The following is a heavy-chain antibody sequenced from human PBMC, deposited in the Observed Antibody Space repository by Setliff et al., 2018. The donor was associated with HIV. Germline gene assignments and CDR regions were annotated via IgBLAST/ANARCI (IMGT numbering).Heavy chain of an antibody. J-gene: IGHJ5*02. V-gene: IGHV4-39*01. CDR3: ARHRYSSSINWFDP. Sequence: LSLTCNVSGFSFRNSFYNWGWIRQPPGKGLEWIGTIYYSGTTYYNPSLKSRVTMSIDTSQNQFSLKLTSVTATDTAVYYCARHRYSSSINWFDPWGQGTLVTVSS. CDR2: IYYSGTT. D-gene: IGHD6-13*01. CDR1: GFSFRNSFYN.